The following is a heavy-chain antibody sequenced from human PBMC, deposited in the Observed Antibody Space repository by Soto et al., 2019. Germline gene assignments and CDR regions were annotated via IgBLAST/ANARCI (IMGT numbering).Heavy chain of an antibody. D-gene: IGHD3-10*01. J-gene: IGHJ6*02. CDR3: ARGRVLLWFGELFANTYGMDV. CDR2: INHSGST. Sequence: SETLSLTCAVYGGSFSGYYWSWIRQPPGKGLEWIGEINHSGSTNYNPSLKSRVTISVDTSKNQFSLKLSSVTAADTAVYYCARGRVLLWFGELFANTYGMDVWGQGTTVT. V-gene: IGHV4-34*01. CDR1: GGSFSGYY.